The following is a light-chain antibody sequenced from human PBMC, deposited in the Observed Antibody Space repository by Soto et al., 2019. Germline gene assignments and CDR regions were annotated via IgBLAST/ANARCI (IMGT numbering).Light chain of an antibody. CDR1: QSISSW. Sequence: EILLTQSPSTLSASVGDRVTITCRASQSISSWLAWYQQKPGKAPKLLIYDASSLESGVPSRFSGSGSGTEFTLTISSLQPDDFATYYCQQYNSYSYTFGQGTKLEIK. J-gene: IGKJ2*01. V-gene: IGKV1-5*01. CDR3: QQYNSYSYT. CDR2: DAS.